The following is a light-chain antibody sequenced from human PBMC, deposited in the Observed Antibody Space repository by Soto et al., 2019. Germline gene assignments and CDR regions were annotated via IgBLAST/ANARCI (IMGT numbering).Light chain of an antibody. CDR2: DAS. CDR3: QQSDSTPYT. Sequence: DIQMTQSPSSLSASVGDRVTITCRASQTISTYLNWYQQKPGKAPRLLIYDASSLLSGVPSMFSGSGSGTDFTLTIASLQPEDFSTYYCQQSDSTPYTFGQGTKVEI. J-gene: IGKJ2*01. V-gene: IGKV1-39*01. CDR1: QTISTY.